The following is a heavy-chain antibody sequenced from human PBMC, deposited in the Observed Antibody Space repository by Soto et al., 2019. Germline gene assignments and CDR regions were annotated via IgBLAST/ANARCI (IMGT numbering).Heavy chain of an antibody. D-gene: IGHD3-10*01. V-gene: IGHV3-74*03. CDR1: GLTFRSYW. J-gene: IGHJ6*02. CDR3: AKVYYYGSGRENYYYYYGMDV. Sequence: PGGSLRLSCAASGLTFRSYWMHWVRQAPGKGLVWVSRINTDGSVAMYADSVKGRFTISRDNSKNTLYLQMNSLRAEDTAVYYCAKVYYYGSGRENYYYYYGMDVWGQGTTVTVSS. CDR2: INTDGSVA.